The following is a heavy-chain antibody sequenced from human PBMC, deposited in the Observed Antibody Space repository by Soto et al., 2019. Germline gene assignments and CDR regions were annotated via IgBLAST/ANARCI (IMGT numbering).Heavy chain of an antibody. J-gene: IGHJ4*02. D-gene: IGHD1-26*01. CDR2: IVPMLGIT. CDR1: GGTSTIYT. Sequence: QVPLVQSGAEVKKPGSSVKVSCAASGGTSTIYTITWVRQAPGQGLVWMGRIVPMLGITNYARNFQGRVTITADNSACTAYMELSSMRFDDTAVYYCATEKYGAGRVGVYYWGQGTQVTVSS. CDR3: ATEKYGAGRVGVYY. V-gene: IGHV1-69*02.